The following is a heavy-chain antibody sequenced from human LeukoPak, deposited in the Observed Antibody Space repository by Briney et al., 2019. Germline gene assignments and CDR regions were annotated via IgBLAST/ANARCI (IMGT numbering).Heavy chain of an antibody. J-gene: IGHJ4*02. CDR1: GFTFSSYA. CDR2: ISSNGGST. V-gene: IGHV3-64*01. D-gene: IGHD6-19*01. Sequence: GGSLRLSCAASGFTFSSYAMSWVRQAPGKGLEYVSAISSNGGSTYYANSVKGRFTISRDNSKNTLYLQMGSLRAEDMAVYYCATEGGSSGWYYFDYWGQGTLVTVSS. CDR3: ATEGGSSGWYYFDY.